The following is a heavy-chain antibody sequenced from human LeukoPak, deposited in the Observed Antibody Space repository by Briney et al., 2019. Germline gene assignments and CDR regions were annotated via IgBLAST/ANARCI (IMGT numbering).Heavy chain of an antibody. CDR1: GYRFTTDY. V-gene: IGHV5-51*01. J-gene: IGHJ4*02. CDR3: ARHRTSIAARPEEFDY. D-gene: IGHD6-6*01. CDR2: IYPGDSDT. Sequence: GESLKISCKASGYRFTTDYIGWVRQMPGKGLEWMGIIYPGDSDTRYSPSFQGQVTISADKSISTAYLQWSSLKASDTAMYYCARHRTSIAARPEEFDYWGQGTLVTVSS.